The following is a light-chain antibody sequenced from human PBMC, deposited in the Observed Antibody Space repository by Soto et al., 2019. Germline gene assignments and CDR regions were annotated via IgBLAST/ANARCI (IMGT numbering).Light chain of an antibody. Sequence: DIQLTQSPSSLSASVGDRVTITCQASQDITNFLNWHQQKPGKPPKLLIYDASNLETGVPSRFSGSGSGIDFSLTISSLQPEYFATYYCQHYDDFPYTFGQGTKLEIK. CDR3: QHYDDFPYT. J-gene: IGKJ2*01. V-gene: IGKV1-33*01. CDR1: QDITNF. CDR2: DAS.